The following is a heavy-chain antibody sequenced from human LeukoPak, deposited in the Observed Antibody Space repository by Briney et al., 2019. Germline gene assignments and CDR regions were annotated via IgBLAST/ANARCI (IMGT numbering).Heavy chain of an antibody. CDR3: ATNKSPNPNSFDY. Sequence: GGSLRLSCAASGFSLSSYTMNWVPQAPGKGLEWVSSISSSSSYIYYADSVKGRFTISRDNAKNSLFLQMNSLRAEDTAVYYCATNKSPNPNSFDYWGQGTLVTVSS. V-gene: IGHV3-21*01. CDR1: GFSLSSYT. J-gene: IGHJ4*02. D-gene: IGHD1-14*01. CDR2: ISSSSSYI.